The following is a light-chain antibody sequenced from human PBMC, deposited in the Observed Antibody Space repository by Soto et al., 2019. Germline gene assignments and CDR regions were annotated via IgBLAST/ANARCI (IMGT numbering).Light chain of an antibody. V-gene: IGLV2-14*01. CDR1: SSDVGGYNY. Sequence: QSVLTQPASVSGSPGQSITISCTGTSSDVGGYNYVSWYQQHPGKAPKLIIYEVTHRPSGVSSRFYGSRSGNTASLTISGLQAEDEADYYCKSRTTRNTLVFGAGTKVTVL. CDR3: KSRTTRNTLV. CDR2: EVT. J-gene: IGLJ3*02.